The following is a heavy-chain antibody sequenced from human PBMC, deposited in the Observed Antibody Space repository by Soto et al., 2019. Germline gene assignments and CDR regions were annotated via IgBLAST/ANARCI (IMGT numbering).Heavy chain of an antibody. D-gene: IGHD2-2*01. CDR2: IIPIPGTA. CDR1: GGTFGSYA. V-gene: IGHV1-69*01. Sequence: QVQLVQSGAEGKKPGSSVKVSCKASGGTFGSYAISWVRQAPGQGLEWMGGIIPIPGTANYAQKFQGRVTIAADESTSTAYMELSSLRSEDTAVYYCARSHGSSTSLEIYYYYYYGMDVWGQGTTVTVSS. J-gene: IGHJ6*02. CDR3: ARSHGSSTSLEIYYYYYYGMDV.